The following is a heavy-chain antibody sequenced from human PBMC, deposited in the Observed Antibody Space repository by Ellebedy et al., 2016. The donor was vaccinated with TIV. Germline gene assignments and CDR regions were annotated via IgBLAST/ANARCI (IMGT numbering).Heavy chain of an antibody. CDR3: ARGGYYSNYFDY. D-gene: IGHD3-22*01. Sequence: MPSETLSLTCTVSGGSISSYYWSWIRQPPGKGLEWIGYIYYSGSTNYNPSLKSRVTISVDTSKNQFSLKLSSVTAADTAVYYCARGGYYSNYFDYWGQGTLVTVSS. V-gene: IGHV4-59*08. CDR2: IYYSGST. CDR1: GGSISSYY. J-gene: IGHJ4*02.